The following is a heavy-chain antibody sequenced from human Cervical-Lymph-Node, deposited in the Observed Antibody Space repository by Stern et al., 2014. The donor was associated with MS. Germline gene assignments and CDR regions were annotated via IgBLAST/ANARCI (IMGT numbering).Heavy chain of an antibody. CDR1: GYNFTDYG. J-gene: IGHJ6*02. D-gene: IGHD4-23*01. V-gene: IGHV1-3*04. Sequence: QVQLVQSGAEVKKPGASVKVSCKTAGYNFTDYGIIWVRQAPGQRLEWMGWLNTGNGNRRYSQKIQGRVTITRDTSGSTAYMELSSLRSEDTAVYYCARTGTVVTSGYYYGMDVWGQGTTVTVSS. CDR2: LNTGNGNR. CDR3: ARTGTVVTSGYYYGMDV.